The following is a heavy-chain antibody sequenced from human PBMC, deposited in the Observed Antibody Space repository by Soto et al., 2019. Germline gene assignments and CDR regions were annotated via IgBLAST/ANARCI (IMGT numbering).Heavy chain of an antibody. V-gene: IGHV1-3*05. J-gene: IGHJ4*02. CDR1: GYTLTSYA. CDR3: ARGIGSELDY. Sequence: QVQLVQSGAEEKKPGASVKVSCKASGYTLTSYAMHWVRQAPGQRLEWMGWINAGNGNTKYSQKFQGRVTITRDTSGSTADMELSSLRSEDTAVYYCARGIGSELDYWGQGTLVTVSS. CDR2: INAGNGNT. D-gene: IGHD2-15*01.